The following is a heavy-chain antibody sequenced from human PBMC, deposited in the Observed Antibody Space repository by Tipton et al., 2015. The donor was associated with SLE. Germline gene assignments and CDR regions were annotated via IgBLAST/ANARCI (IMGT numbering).Heavy chain of an antibody. V-gene: IGHV4-59*12. CDR3: ARRDYYGSLH. Sequence: TLSLTCTVSGGSISSYYWSWIRQPPGKGLEWIGYIHYSGSTNYNPSLKSRVTISVDTSKNQFSLKLASVTAADTAVYYCARRDYYGSLHWGQGTLVTVSS. CDR2: IHYSGST. CDR1: GGSISSYY. D-gene: IGHD3-10*01. J-gene: IGHJ4*02.